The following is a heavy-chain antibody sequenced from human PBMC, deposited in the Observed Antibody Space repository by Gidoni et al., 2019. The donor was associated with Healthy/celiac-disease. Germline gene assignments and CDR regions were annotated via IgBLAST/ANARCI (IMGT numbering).Heavy chain of an antibody. CDR3: ARDRGSYGAFDI. Sequence: QGQLQESGPGLVKPSETLSLTCTVSGGSISSSYWSWIRQPPGKGLEWIGYIYYSGSTNYNPSLKSRVTISVDTSKNQFSLKLSSVTAADTAVYYCARDRGSYGAFDIWGQGTMVTVSS. J-gene: IGHJ3*02. CDR2: IYYSGST. V-gene: IGHV4-59*01. D-gene: IGHD1-26*01. CDR1: GGSISSSY.